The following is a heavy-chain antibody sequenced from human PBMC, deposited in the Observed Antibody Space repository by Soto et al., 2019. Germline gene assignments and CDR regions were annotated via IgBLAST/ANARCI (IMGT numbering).Heavy chain of an antibody. Sequence: EVQLVQSGGGLIQPGGSLSLSCAASGFTVSGTYMSWVRQAPGKGLEWISVFYIGDHIKYVDSVKGRFTISRDNPRNTLFLHMNSLRAEDSAIYYCVRDLQGHFGTDLCGQGTTVTV. CDR1: GFTVSGTY. V-gene: IGHV3-53*01. CDR3: VRDLQGHFGTDL. CDR2: FYIGDHI. J-gene: IGHJ6*02.